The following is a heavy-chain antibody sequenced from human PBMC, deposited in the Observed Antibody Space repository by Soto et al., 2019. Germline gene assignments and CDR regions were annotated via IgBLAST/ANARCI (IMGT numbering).Heavy chain of an antibody. V-gene: IGHV3-30-3*01. CDR1: GFTFSSYA. CDR2: ISYDGSNK. Sequence: QVQLVESVGGVVQPGRSLRLSCAASGFTFSSYAMHWVRQAPGKGLEWVAVISYDGSNKYYADSVKGRFTISRDNSKNTLYLQMNSLRAEDTAVYYCARDVVPAAKSSTLGYWGQGTLVTVSS. J-gene: IGHJ4*02. CDR3: ARDVVPAAKSSTLGY. D-gene: IGHD2-2*01.